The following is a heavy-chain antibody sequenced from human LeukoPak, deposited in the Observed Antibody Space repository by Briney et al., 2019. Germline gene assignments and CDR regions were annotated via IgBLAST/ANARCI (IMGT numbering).Heavy chain of an antibody. CDR3: ASPGGLYSSSSEDY. CDR1: GGSINTKNYY. V-gene: IGHV4-39*07. J-gene: IGHJ4*02. CDR2: INYSGST. Sequence: PSETLSLTCTLSGGSINTKNYYWGWIRQPPGKGLEWIGSINYSGSTYYNPSLKSRVTISVDTSKNQFSLKLSSVTAADTAVYYCASPGGLYSSSSEDYWGQGTLVTVSS. D-gene: IGHD6-6*01.